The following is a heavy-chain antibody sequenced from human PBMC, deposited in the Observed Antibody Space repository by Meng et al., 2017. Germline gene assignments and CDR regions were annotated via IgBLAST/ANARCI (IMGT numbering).Heavy chain of an antibody. V-gene: IGHV4-59*01. CDR1: GGSISSSY. CDR2: IYYSRST. J-gene: IGHJ4*02. D-gene: IGHD3-3*01. Sequence: QVQLQEWAPGLEKPSVTLSLTCTGSGGSISSSYWSWIRQPPGKGLEWIGYIYYSRSTNYNPSLKSRVTISVDTSKNQFSLKLSSVTAADTAVYYCARGYDFWSGQYYFDYWGQGTLVTVSS. CDR3: ARGYDFWSGQYYFDY.